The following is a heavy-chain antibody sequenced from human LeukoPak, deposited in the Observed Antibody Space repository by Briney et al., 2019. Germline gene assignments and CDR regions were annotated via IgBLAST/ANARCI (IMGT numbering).Heavy chain of an antibody. CDR3: AKGSREVLFTRDHCMDV. Sequence: GGSLRLSCAASGFTFSSYGMHWVRQAPGKGLEWVAFIRYDGSNKYYADSVKGRFTISRDNSKNTLYLQMNSLRAEDTAVYYCAKGSREVLFTRDHCMDVWGKGTTVTISS. CDR2: IRYDGSNK. CDR1: GFTFSSYG. V-gene: IGHV3-30*02. D-gene: IGHD3-3*01. J-gene: IGHJ6*03.